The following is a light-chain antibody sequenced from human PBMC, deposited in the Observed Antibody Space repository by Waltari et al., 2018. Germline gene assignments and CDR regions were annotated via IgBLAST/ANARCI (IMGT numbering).Light chain of an antibody. CDR2: DTS. J-gene: IGKJ1*01. CDR3: QQRSNWPPT. Sequence: EIVLTKSPGTLSLSPGERATLSCRASQSVSTMLAWYQQKPCQAPRLLIYDTSNRATGIPARFSGSGSGTDFTLTISSLEPEDFAVYYCQQRSNWPPTFGQGTKVEI. V-gene: IGKV3-11*01. CDR1: QSVSTM.